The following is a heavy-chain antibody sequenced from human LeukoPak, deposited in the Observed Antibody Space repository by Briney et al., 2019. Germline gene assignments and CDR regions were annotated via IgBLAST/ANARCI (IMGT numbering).Heavy chain of an antibody. CDR3: ASDRSGLSFIF. D-gene: IGHD3-22*01. V-gene: IGHV4-39*01. Sequence: SETLSLTCTVSGGSISRSSYYWGWIRQLPRKGLEWIGSVYYSGSTYYNSSLQSRITISVDTSKNQFSLKLTSVTAADTAVYYCASDRSGLSFIFWGQGTLVTVSS. CDR1: GGSISRSSYY. CDR2: VYYSGST. J-gene: IGHJ4*02.